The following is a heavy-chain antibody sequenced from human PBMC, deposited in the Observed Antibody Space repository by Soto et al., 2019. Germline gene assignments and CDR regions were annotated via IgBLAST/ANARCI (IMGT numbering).Heavy chain of an antibody. CDR3: ARIYITFGGGIVDAADAFDI. Sequence: SQTPSLTCAISGDSVSSNSAAWNWIRQSPSRGLEWLGRTYYRSKWYNDYAVSVKSRITINPDTSKNQFSLQLNSVIPEDTVGYYCARIYITFGGGIVDAADAFDIWGQGTMVTVSS. CDR2: TYYRSKWYN. J-gene: IGHJ3*02. V-gene: IGHV6-1*01. CDR1: GDSVSSNSAA. D-gene: IGHD3-16*02.